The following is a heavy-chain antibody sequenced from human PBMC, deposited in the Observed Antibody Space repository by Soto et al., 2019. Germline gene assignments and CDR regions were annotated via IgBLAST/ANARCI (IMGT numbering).Heavy chain of an antibody. CDR2: IIPILGTA. Sequence: GASVKVSCKASGGTFSSYAISWVRQAPGQGLEWMGGIIPILGTANYAQKFQGRVPITAHEYTRTAYMAPSSQPTEETHVYHCAREIAGYSDYGRALDVLGRGTMVTVS. CDR1: GGTFSSYA. D-gene: IGHD4-17*01. V-gene: IGHV1-69*13. J-gene: IGHJ3*01. CDR3: AREIAGYSDYGRALDV.